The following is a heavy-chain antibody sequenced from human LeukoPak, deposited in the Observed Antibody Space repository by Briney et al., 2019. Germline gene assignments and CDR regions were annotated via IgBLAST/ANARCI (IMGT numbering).Heavy chain of an antibody. Sequence: GGSLRLSCAASGFTFSSYSMNWVRQAPGKGLEWVSSISSSSSYIYYADSVKGRFTISRDNAKNSLYLQMNSLRAEDTAVYYCASPIRQQWELPWGQGTLVTASS. CDR3: ASPIRQQWELP. CDR2: ISSSSSYI. CDR1: GFTFSSYS. D-gene: IGHD1-26*01. V-gene: IGHV3-21*01. J-gene: IGHJ4*02.